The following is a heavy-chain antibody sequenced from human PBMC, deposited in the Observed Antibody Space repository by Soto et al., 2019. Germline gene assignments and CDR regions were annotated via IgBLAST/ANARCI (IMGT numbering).Heavy chain of an antibody. CDR3: AKDITIFGTDAFDI. CDR2: ISWDGGST. CDR1: GFTFVDYT. Sequence: GGSLRLSCAASGFTFVDYTMHWVRQAPGKGLEWVSLISWDGGSTYYADSVKGRFTISRDNSKNSLYLQMNSLRTEDTALYYCAKDITIFGTDAFDIWGQGTMVTVSS. V-gene: IGHV3-43*01. J-gene: IGHJ3*02. D-gene: IGHD3-3*01.